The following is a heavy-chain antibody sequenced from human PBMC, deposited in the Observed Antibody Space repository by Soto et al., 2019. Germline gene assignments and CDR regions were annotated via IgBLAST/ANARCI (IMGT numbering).Heavy chain of an antibody. CDR2: IYYSGST. Sequence: QVQLQESGPGLVKPSQTLSLTCTVSGGSISSGGYYWSWIRQHPGKGLEWIGYIYYSGSTYYNPSLKSRVTLAVDTSKNQFSLKLSSVTAADTAVYYCAGSLVGVSARGFDIWGQGTMVTVSS. J-gene: IGHJ3*02. D-gene: IGHD2-15*01. CDR3: AGSLVGVSARGFDI. CDR1: GGSISSGGYY. V-gene: IGHV4-31*03.